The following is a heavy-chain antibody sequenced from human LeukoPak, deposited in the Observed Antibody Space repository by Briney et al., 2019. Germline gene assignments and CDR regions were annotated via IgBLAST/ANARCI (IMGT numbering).Heavy chain of an antibody. V-gene: IGHV3-53*01. D-gene: IGHD2-15*01. CDR1: WFTVSSSY. CDR3: AREVVSIPSYFES. Sequence: GSLRISCSASWFTVSSSYMYWVRQAPGKGLGGVSFFYRGEITYYAESVRGRFTISRDISKNTLYLLMNSLIPEDTAVYYCAREVVSIPSYFESWGQGTRVTVSS. CDR2: FYRGEIT. J-gene: IGHJ4*02.